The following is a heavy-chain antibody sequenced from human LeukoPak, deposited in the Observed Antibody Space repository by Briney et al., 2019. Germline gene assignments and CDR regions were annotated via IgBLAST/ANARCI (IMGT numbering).Heavy chain of an antibody. CDR3: ARVKMTAPGNYYGMDV. J-gene: IGHJ6*02. D-gene: IGHD2-21*02. V-gene: IGHV1-46*01. CDR2: TNPSGGTT. Sequence: ASVKVSCKASGYTFTSYYMHWVRQAPGQGLEWMGITNPSGGTTSYAQIFQGRVTVTRDTSTSTVYMEVSSLRFDDTAVYYCARVKMTAPGNYYGMDVWGQGTTVTVS. CDR1: GYTFTSYY.